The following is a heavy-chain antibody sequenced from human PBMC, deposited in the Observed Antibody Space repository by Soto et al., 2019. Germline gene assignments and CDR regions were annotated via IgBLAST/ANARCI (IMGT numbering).Heavy chain of an antibody. Sequence: SETLSLTCTVSGGSISSYYWSWIRQPPGKGLEWIGYIYYSGSTNYNPSLKSRVTISVDTSKNQFSLKLSSVTAADTAVYYCARGWAGYCTNGVCYSYYYYGMDVWGQGTTVTVSS. CDR3: ARGWAGYCTNGVCYSYYYYGMDV. CDR2: IYYSGST. D-gene: IGHD2-8*01. J-gene: IGHJ6*02. V-gene: IGHV4-59*01. CDR1: GGSISSYY.